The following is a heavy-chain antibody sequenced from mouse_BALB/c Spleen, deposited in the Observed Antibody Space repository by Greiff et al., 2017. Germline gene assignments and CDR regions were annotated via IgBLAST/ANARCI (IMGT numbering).Heavy chain of an antibody. D-gene: IGHD2-3*01. J-gene: IGHJ4*01. CDR2: INSNGGST. V-gene: IGHV5-6-3*01. CDR3: ARDIYDGYYVNAMDY. CDR1: GFTFSSYG. Sequence: EVHLVESGGGLVQPGGSLKLSCAASGFTFSSYGMSWVRQTPDKRLELVATINSNGGSTYYPDSVKGRFTISRDNAKNTLYLQMSSLKSEDTAMYYCARDIYDGYYVNAMDYWGQGTSVTVSS.